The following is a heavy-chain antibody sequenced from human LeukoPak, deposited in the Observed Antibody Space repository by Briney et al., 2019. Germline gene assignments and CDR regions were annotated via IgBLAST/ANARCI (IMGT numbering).Heavy chain of an antibody. Sequence: PGGSLRLSCAASGFSFSSYWMHWVRQAPGKGLVWVSRINIDGSTTTYADSVKARFTISRDNAKNTLSLQMNSLRADDTAVYYCISDHTGHDDYWGQGTLVTVSS. CDR2: INIDGSTT. J-gene: IGHJ4*02. D-gene: IGHD1-1*01. CDR1: GFSFSSYW. CDR3: ISDHTGHDDY. V-gene: IGHV3-74*01.